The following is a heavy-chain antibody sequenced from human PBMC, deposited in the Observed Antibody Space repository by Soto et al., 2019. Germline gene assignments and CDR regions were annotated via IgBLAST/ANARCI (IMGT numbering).Heavy chain of an antibody. CDR2: IKSKTDGGAT. Sequence: EVQLVESGGGLVKPGGSLRLSCAASRFTFNNAWMSWVRQAPGKGLEWVGRIKSKTDGGATDYAAPVEGRFTISRDDSKNTLYLQMNSLKTEDTAVYYCTTDRLVRGIINPYWGQGTLVTVSS. J-gene: IGHJ4*02. D-gene: IGHD3-10*01. V-gene: IGHV3-15*01. CDR3: TTDRLVRGIINPY. CDR1: RFTFNNAW.